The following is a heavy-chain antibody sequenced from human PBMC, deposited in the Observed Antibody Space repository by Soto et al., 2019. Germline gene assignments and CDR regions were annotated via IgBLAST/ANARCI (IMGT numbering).Heavy chain of an antibody. Sequence: EVQLLESGGGLVQPGGCLRLSCAASGFTFSSYAMRWVRQAPGKGLEWVSAISGSGDSTYYADSVKGRFTISRDNSKNTLYLQMNSLRAEDTAVYYCARRGSGSYYDYWGQGTLVTVSS. CDR1: GFTFSSYA. CDR3: ARRGSGSYYDY. D-gene: IGHD1-26*01. V-gene: IGHV3-23*01. CDR2: ISGSGDST. J-gene: IGHJ4*02.